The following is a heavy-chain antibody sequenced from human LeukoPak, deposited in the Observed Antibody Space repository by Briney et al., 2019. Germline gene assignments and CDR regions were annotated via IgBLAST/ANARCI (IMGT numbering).Heavy chain of an antibody. CDR1: GYTFTAYG. Sequence: ASVTVSCKASGYTFTAYGISWVRQAPGQGLEWMGWISANNGNTNYAQKVQGRVTITRDTSTSTAYMELRSLRYDDTAVYYCSRDDGPFGGVRFDHWGQGTLVTVSS. D-gene: IGHD3-16*01. V-gene: IGHV1-18*01. CDR2: ISANNGNT. CDR3: SRDDGPFGGVRFDH. J-gene: IGHJ4*02.